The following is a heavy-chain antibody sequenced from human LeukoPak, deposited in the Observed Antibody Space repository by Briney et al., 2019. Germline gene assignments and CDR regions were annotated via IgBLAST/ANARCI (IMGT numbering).Heavy chain of an antibody. J-gene: IGHJ6*02. CDR1: GFTFSSYG. CDR2: ISYDGSNK. D-gene: IGHD4-17*01. Sequence: PGGSLRLSCAASGFTFSSYGMHWVRQAPGKGLEWVAVISYDGSNKYYADSVKGRFTISRDNSKNTLYLQMNSLRAEDTAVYYCARDQAASDGDHPSGYYYYGMDVWGQGTTVTVSS. CDR3: ARDQAASDGDHPSGYYYYGMDV. V-gene: IGHV3-30*03.